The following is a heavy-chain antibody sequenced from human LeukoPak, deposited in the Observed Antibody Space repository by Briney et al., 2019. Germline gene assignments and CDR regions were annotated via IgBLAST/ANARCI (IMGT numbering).Heavy chain of an antibody. D-gene: IGHD7-27*01. V-gene: IGHV3-21*01. Sequence: PGGSLRLSCAASGFTFSSYSMNWVRQAPGKGLEWVSSISGSSTYIYYADSVKGRFTISRDSAKNSLYLQMNSLRAEETAVYYCTRSPGVFTALDYWGQGTLVTVSS. CDR2: ISGSSTYI. J-gene: IGHJ4*02. CDR3: TRSPGVFTALDY. CDR1: GFTFSSYS.